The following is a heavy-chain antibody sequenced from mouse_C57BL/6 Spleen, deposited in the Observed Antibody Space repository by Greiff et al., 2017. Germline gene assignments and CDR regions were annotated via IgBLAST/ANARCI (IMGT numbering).Heavy chain of an antibody. Sequence: VQLQQSVAELVRPGASVKLSCTASGFNIKNTYMHWVKQRPEQGLEWIGRIDPANGNTKYAPKFQGKATITADTSSNTAYLQLSSLTSEDAAIYYGATAVDYDVPAFAYWGQGTLVTVAA. CDR2: IDPANGNT. J-gene: IGHJ3*01. CDR3: ATAVDYDVPAFAY. CDR1: GFNIKNTY. V-gene: IGHV14-3*01. D-gene: IGHD2-4*01.